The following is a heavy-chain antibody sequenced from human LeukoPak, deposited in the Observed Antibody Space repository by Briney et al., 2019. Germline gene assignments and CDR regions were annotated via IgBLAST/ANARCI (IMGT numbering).Heavy chain of an antibody. Sequence: GGSLRLSCAVSGFTFSGFSMSWVRQAPGKGLEWVAKMNEYGSEIFYVDSVKGRFTVSRDNSKNTLYLQMNSLRAEDTAVYYCAKTAASLLWFGAHWFDPWGQGTLVTVSS. J-gene: IGHJ5*02. V-gene: IGHV3-7*03. CDR1: GFTFSGFS. CDR2: MNEYGSEI. CDR3: AKTAASLLWFGAHWFDP. D-gene: IGHD3-10*01.